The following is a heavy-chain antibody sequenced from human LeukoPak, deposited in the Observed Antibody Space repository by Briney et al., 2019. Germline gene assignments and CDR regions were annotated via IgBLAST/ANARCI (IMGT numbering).Heavy chain of an antibody. D-gene: IGHD6-6*01. CDR2: IYTSGST. Sequence: SETLSLTCTVSGGSISSYYWSWIRQPAGKGLEWIGRIYTSGSTNYNPSLKRRVTMSVDTSKNQFSLKLSSVTAADTAVYYCARDGLEYSFQDPWGQGTLVTVSS. CDR1: GGSISSYY. CDR3: ARDGLEYSFQDP. V-gene: IGHV4-4*07. J-gene: IGHJ5*02.